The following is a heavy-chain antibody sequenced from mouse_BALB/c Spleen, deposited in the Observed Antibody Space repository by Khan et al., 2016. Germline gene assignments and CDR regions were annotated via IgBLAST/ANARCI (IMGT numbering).Heavy chain of an antibody. D-gene: IGHD1-1*01. CDR1: GYTFTSYW. Sequence: QVQLKQSGAELAKPGASVKMSCKASGYTFTSYWMHWVKQRPGQGLEWIGYINPSTGYTEYNQKFKDKATLTADKSSSTAYMQLSSLTSEDSAVNYCARYYGSSYDDYWSQGTTLTVSS. CDR2: INPSTGYT. V-gene: IGHV1-7*01. J-gene: IGHJ2*01. CDR3: ARYYGSSYDDY.